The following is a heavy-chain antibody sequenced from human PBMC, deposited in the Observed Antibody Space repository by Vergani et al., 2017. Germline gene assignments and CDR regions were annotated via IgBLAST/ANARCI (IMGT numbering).Heavy chain of an antibody. V-gene: IGHV3-23*04. CDR2: ISGSGGST. J-gene: IGHJ4*02. CDR3: AKDRGYGGTGHPNDY. CDR1: GFTFSSYA. D-gene: IGHD4-23*01. Sequence: VRLVESGGGLVQPGGSLRLSCAASGFTFSSYAMSWVRQAPGKGLEWVSAISGSGGSTYYADSVKGRFTISRDNSKSPLYLQMNSLRAEDTAVYYCAKDRGYGGTGHPNDYWGQGTLVTVSS.